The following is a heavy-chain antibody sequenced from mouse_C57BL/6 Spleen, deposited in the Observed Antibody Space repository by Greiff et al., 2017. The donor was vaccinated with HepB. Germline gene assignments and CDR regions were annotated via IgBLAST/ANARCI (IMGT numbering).Heavy chain of an antibody. D-gene: IGHD1-1*01. CDR2: ISSGSSTI. J-gene: IGHJ3*01. CDR1: GFTFSDYG. Sequence: EVMLVESGGGLVKPGGSLKLSCAASGFTFSDYGMHRVRQAPEKGLEWVAYISSGSSTIYYADTVKGRFTISRDNAKNTLFLQMTSLRSEDTAMYYCANLYGSPWFAYWGQGTLVTVSA. V-gene: IGHV5-17*01. CDR3: ANLYGSPWFAY.